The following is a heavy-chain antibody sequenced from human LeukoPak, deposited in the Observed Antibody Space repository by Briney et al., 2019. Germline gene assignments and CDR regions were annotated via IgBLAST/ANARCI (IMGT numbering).Heavy chain of an antibody. V-gene: IGHV1-2*02. J-gene: IGHJ3*02. D-gene: IGHD7-27*01. Sequence: ASVKVSCKASGYTFSGYYMQWLRQAPGQGLEWMGWINPKSGGTNYAQKFQGRVTMTRDTSISTAYMELSRLRSDDTAVYYCARVYGDRAFDIWGQGTMVTVSS. CDR2: INPKSGGT. CDR3: ARVYGDRAFDI. CDR1: GYTFSGYY.